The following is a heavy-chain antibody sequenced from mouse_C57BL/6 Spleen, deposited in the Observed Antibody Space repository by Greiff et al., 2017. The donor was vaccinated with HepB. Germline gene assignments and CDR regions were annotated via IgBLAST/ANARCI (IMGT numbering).Heavy chain of an antibody. CDR2: ISSGSSTI. Sequence: EVQVVESGGGLVKPGGSLKLSCAASGFTFSDYGMHWVRQAPEKGLEWVAYISSGSSTIYYADTVKGRFTISRDNAKNTLFLQMTSLRSEDTAMYYCARIYYYGRGAMDYWGQGTSVTVSS. CDR1: GFTFSDYG. D-gene: IGHD1-1*01. CDR3: ARIYYYGRGAMDY. V-gene: IGHV5-17*01. J-gene: IGHJ4*01.